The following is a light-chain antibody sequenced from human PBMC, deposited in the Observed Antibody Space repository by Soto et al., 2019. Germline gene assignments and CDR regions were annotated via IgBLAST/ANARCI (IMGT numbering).Light chain of an antibody. CDR3: ETCDFNTWV. CDR1: SGHSSDI. V-gene: IGLV4-60*02. Sequence: QSVLTQSSSASASLGSSVKLTCTLSSGHSSDIIAWHQQQPGKAPRYLMKLDGSRSYHKGSGAPDRFSGSSSGADRYLTISNLQVEDEADYYCETCDFNTWVFGGGTKVTVL. J-gene: IGLJ3*02. CDR2: LDGSRSY.